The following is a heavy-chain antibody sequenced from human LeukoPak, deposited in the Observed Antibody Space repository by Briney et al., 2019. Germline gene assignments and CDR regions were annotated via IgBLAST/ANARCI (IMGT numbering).Heavy chain of an antibody. CDR3: ARVGADGSGFLFDY. D-gene: IGHD3-10*01. CDR2: INHSGST. Sequence: SETLSLTCAVYVGSFSGYYWSWIRPPPGRGLEWIGEINHSGSTNYNPYIKSRVTISVDTSKNQFSLKLSSVTAADTAVYYCARVGADGSGFLFDYWGQGTLVTVSS. CDR1: VGSFSGYY. J-gene: IGHJ4*02. V-gene: IGHV4-34*01.